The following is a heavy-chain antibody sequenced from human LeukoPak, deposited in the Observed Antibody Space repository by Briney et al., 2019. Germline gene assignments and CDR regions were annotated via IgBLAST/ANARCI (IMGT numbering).Heavy chain of an antibody. CDR1: GFTFSSYW. D-gene: IGHD1-14*01. V-gene: IGHV3-7*01. J-gene: IGHJ3*02. CDR2: IKENGNEQ. CDR3: ARGPGDFDASDI. Sequence: PGGSLRLSCTSSGFTFSSYWMSWVRQAPGKGPEWVAHIKENGNEQYYADSVKGRFTISRDNAKKSLCLQMNSLRAGDTALYYCARGPGDFDASDIWGQGTMVTVSS.